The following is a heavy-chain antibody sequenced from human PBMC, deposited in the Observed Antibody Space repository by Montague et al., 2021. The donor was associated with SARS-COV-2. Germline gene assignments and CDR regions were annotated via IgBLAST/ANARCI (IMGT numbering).Heavy chain of an antibody. CDR3: ARGRQHFNMIVVVMTGGEYYFDS. D-gene: IGHD3-22*01. V-gene: IGHV4-34*01. CDR2: GSHRGTS. CDR1: GGSFSDYF. Sequence: SDTLSLTCAVYGGSFSDYFCTWIRQPPGKGLELIWKGSHRGTSNYNPSLKSRVSISVDASKNQFSLYLDSVTAADTAVYYCARGRQHFNMIVVVMTGGEYYFDSWGQGTLVAVSS. J-gene: IGHJ4*02.